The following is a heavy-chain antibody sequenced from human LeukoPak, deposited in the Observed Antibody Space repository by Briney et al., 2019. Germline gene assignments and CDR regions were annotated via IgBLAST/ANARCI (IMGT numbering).Heavy chain of an antibody. J-gene: IGHJ3*02. CDR2: IKQDGSEK. CDR3: ARDGFSRISVFGVVSDAFDI. V-gene: IGHV3-7*01. CDR1: GFTFNNYW. D-gene: IGHD3-3*01. Sequence: GGSLRLSCAASGFTFNNYWMAWVRQAPGKGLEWVANIKQDGSEKYYVDSVKGRFTISRDNAKNSLYLQMDCLRAEDTAVFYCARDGFSRISVFGVVSDAFDIWGQGTLVTVSS.